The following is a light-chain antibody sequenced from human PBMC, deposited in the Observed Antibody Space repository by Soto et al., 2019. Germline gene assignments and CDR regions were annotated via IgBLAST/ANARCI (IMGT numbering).Light chain of an antibody. CDR3: QQYNSYSAT. J-gene: IGKJ1*01. Sequence: DIQMTQSPSTLSPSVGDRVTITCRASESISSWLAWYQQKPGKAPKLLIYKASSLESGVPSRFSGSGSGTEFTLTISSLQPDDFATYYCQQYNSYSATFGHGTKVEIK. CDR2: KAS. CDR1: ESISSW. V-gene: IGKV1-5*03.